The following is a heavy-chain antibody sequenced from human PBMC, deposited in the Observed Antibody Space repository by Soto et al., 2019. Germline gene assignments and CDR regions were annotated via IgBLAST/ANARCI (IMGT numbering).Heavy chain of an antibody. V-gene: IGHV4-59*01. Sequence: SETLSLTCTVSGGSISNYYWSWIRQPPGKGLEWIGYIYYSGSINYNPSLKSRATISEDTSKNQFSLKMSSVTAADTAVYYCAREIAVAGTHYFDYWGQGTLVTVSS. D-gene: IGHD6-19*01. J-gene: IGHJ4*02. CDR3: AREIAVAGTHYFDY. CDR2: IYYSGSI. CDR1: GGSISNYY.